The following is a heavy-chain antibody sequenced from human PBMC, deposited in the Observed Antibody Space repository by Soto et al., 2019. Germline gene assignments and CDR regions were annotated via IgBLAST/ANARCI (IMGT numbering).Heavy chain of an antibody. Sequence: GSLRLSCAAYVFTFINYAMRWVRQSPGNGLEWVSGVSSTGTSPYYAGSVQGRFTISRDNSKNMFYLQMKSLRAEDTAIYYCAKARPSGGYYYVEAFDVWGQGTMVTVSS. CDR2: VSSTGTSP. CDR3: AKARPSGGYYYVEAFDV. J-gene: IGHJ3*01. D-gene: IGHD3-22*01. CDR1: VFTFINYA. V-gene: IGHV3-23*01.